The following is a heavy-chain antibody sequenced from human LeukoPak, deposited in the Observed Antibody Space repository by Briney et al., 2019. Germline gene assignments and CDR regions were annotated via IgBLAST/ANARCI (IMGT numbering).Heavy chain of an antibody. J-gene: IGHJ4*02. V-gene: IGHV3-53*01. Sequence: GGSLRLSCAASGFSVSSNYMSWVRQASGKGLEWVSVIYSGGSTYYADSVKGRFTISRDNAKNSLYLQMNSLRAEDTAVYYCARDQLVFDYWGQGTLVTVSS. CDR2: IYSGGST. CDR3: ARDQLVFDY. CDR1: GFSVSSNY.